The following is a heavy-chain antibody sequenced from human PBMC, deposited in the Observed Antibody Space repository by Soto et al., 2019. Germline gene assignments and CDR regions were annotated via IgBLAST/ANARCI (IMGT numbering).Heavy chain of an antibody. D-gene: IGHD3-3*01. Sequence: ASVKVSCKASGYAFTGYYMHWGRQAPGQGLEWMGWINPNSGGTNYAQKFQGWVTMTRDTSISTAYMELSRLRSDDTAVYYCARVRPDFGVVMGAFDIWGQGTMVTVSS. CDR2: INPNSGGT. V-gene: IGHV1-2*04. J-gene: IGHJ3*02. CDR3: ARVRPDFGVVMGAFDI. CDR1: GYAFTGYY.